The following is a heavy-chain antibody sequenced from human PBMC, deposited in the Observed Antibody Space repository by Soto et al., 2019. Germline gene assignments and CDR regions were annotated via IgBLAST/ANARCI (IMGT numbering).Heavy chain of an antibody. J-gene: IGHJ6*03. CDR3: ARRTMVRGVIITGYYYMDV. Sequence: SETLSLTCTVSGGSISSYYWSWIRQPPGKGLEWIGYIYYSGSTNYNPSLKSRVTISVDTSKNQFSLKLSSVTAADTAVYYCARRTMVRGVIITGYYYMDVWGKGTTVTVSS. V-gene: IGHV4-59*08. CDR2: IYYSGST. D-gene: IGHD3-10*01. CDR1: GGSISSYY.